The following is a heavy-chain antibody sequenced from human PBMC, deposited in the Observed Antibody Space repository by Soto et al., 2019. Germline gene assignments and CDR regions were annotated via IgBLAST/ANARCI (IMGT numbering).Heavy chain of an antibody. Sequence: SETLSLTCTVSGGSISSSSYYWGWIRQPPGKGLEWIGSIYYSGSTYYNPSLKSRVTISVDTSKNQFSLKLSSVTAADTAVYYCASPKIAFYNWFDPRGQGTLVTVSS. CDR3: ASPKIAFYNWFDP. CDR1: GGSISSSSYY. CDR2: IYYSGST. V-gene: IGHV4-39*01. J-gene: IGHJ5*02. D-gene: IGHD3-3*02.